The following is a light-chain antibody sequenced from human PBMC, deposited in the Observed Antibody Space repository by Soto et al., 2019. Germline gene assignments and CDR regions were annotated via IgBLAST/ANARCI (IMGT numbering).Light chain of an antibody. J-gene: IGKJ1*01. CDR3: HQYHYWWT. V-gene: IGKV3-15*01. Sequence: IVMTQSPATLSVSPGERATLSCGASQSISTHLVWYQQKPDQSPRLLIYDASTRATGIPARVSGSGSSTDFTLTISSLQSSDFATYYCHQYHYWWTFGQGTKV. CDR1: QSISTH. CDR2: DAS.